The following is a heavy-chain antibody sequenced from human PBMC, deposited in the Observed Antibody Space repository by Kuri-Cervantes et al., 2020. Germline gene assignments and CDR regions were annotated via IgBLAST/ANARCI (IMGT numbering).Heavy chain of an antibody. CDR2: IIPIFGTA. CDR1: GGTFSSYA. D-gene: IGHD3-16*01. J-gene: IGHJ4*02. V-gene: IGHV1-69*06. CDR3: ANRRMGGTLDY. Sequence: SVKVSCKASGGTFSSYAISWVRQAPGQGLEWMGGIIPIFGTANYAQKFQGRVTITADKSTSTAYMELSSLRSEDTAVYYRANRRMGGTLDYWGQGTLVTVSS.